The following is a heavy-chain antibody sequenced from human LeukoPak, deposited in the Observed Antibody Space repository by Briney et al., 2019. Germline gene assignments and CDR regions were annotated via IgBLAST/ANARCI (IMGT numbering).Heavy chain of an antibody. CDR2: IRWDGGRT. D-gene: IGHD4-17*01. J-gene: IGHJ6*02. CDR3: AKDKGTTNYYYGMDV. V-gene: IGHV3-43*01. Sequence: GGSLRLSCAASGFPFDDYTLHWVRPAPGKGLEWVSLIRWDGGRTYYAGSVKGRFTISRDNSKNSLYLQMNSLRTEDTALYYCAKDKGTTNYYYGMDVWGQGTTVTVSS. CDR1: GFPFDDYT.